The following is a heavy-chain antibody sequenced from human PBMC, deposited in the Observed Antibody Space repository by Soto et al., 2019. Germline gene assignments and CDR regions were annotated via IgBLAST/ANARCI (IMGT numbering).Heavy chain of an antibody. Sequence: GGSLRLSCAASGLTFNTYSMHWVRQSPGKGLEWVEVISYDGSNQYYADSVEGRFTISRDNSKNTLYLQMSSLRVEDTSVYYCASPKYMGIQNIFDSWAQGPLVTASS. D-gene: IGHD1-26*01. CDR2: ISYDGSNQ. CDR1: GLTFNTYS. J-gene: IGHJ4*02. V-gene: IGHV3-30-3*01. CDR3: ASPKYMGIQNIFDS.